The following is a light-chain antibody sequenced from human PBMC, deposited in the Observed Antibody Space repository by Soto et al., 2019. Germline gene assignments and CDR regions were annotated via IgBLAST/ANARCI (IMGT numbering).Light chain of an antibody. Sequence: QAVVTPPASASGSPGQSITISCTGTSSDVGGYNYVSWYQQQSGKAPKLMIHEVSNRPSGVSNRFSGSKSGNTASLTISGLQAEDEADYYCSSYTSSRAYVFGIGTKVTVL. V-gene: IGLV2-14*01. J-gene: IGLJ1*01. CDR2: EVS. CDR3: SSYTSSRAYV. CDR1: SSDVGGYNY.